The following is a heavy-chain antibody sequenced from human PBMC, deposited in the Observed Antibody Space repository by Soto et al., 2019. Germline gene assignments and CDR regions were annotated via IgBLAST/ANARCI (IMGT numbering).Heavy chain of an antibody. CDR3: ARDATFCLDC. V-gene: IGHV3-7*03. CDR2: INRDGGER. J-gene: IGHJ4*02. D-gene: IGHD3-16*01. CDR1: GFSFSNYW. Sequence: QPGGSLRLSCAASGFSFSNYWMAWVRQAPGKGLEWVANINRDGGERYHADSVRGRFTIFRDNSENSLYLQMNRLRAEDTAVYYCARDATFCLDCWGRGTLVTVSS.